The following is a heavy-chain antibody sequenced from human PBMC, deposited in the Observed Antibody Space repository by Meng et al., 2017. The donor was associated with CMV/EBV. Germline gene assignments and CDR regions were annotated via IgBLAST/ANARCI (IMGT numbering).Heavy chain of an antibody. J-gene: IGHJ4*02. CDR1: GFTFSSYS. Sequence: LSLTCAASGFTFSSYSMNWVRQAPGKGLEWVSSISSSSSYIYYADSVKGRFTISRDNAKNSLYLQMNSLRAEDTAVYYCARVVAGNFDYWGQGTLVTVSS. CDR3: ARVVAGNFDY. V-gene: IGHV3-21*01. CDR2: ISSSSSYI. D-gene: IGHD6-19*01.